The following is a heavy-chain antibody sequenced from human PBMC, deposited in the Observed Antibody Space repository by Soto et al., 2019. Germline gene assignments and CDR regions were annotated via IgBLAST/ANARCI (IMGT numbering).Heavy chain of an antibody. CDR1: GFTVYTAW. CDR2: IKSKNDGETT. CDR3: VTDTRGS. V-gene: IGHV3-15*07. J-gene: IGHJ5*02. D-gene: IGHD3-10*01. Sequence: GGSLRLSCAAYGFTVYTAWLNWVRQAPGKGLEWVGHIKSKNDGETTDYAAPVKGRFTISRDDSINTLYLQMNSLKTDDTAVYYCVTDTRGSWGQGTLVTV.